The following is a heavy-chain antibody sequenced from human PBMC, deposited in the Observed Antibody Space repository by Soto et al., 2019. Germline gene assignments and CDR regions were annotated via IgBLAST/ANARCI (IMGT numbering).Heavy chain of an antibody. V-gene: IGHV3-23*01. D-gene: IGHD6-6*01. Sequence: EVQLLESGGGLVQPGGSLRLSCAASGFTFSSYAMSWVRQAPGKGLEWVSAISGSGGSTYYADSVKGRFTISRDNSKNTLDQQMNSLRAEDTAVYYCAKVRYSSSSPYYYYYYGMDVWGQGTTVTVSS. CDR3: AKVRYSSSSPYYYYYYGMDV. CDR2: ISGSGGST. CDR1: GFTFSSYA. J-gene: IGHJ6*02.